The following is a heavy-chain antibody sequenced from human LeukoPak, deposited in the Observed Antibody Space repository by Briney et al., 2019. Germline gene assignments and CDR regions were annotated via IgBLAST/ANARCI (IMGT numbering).Heavy chain of an antibody. CDR1: GFTVSSYG. D-gene: IGHD3-10*01. Sequence: PGGSLRLSCAASGFTVSSYGMHRVRQAPGKGLEWVAFIWYDGSNTYYADSVKGRFTITRDNSKNTLYLQMNSLRAEDTAVYYCAKSYGSGSHYYYYYMDVWGKGTTVTVSS. CDR3: AKSYGSGSHYYYYYMDV. J-gene: IGHJ6*03. CDR2: IWYDGSNT. V-gene: IGHV3-30*02.